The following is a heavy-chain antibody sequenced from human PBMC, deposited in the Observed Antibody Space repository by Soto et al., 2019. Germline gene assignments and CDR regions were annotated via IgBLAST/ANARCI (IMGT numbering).Heavy chain of an antibody. V-gene: IGHV1-18*04. Sequence: ASVKVSCKASGYTFTSYGISWVRQAPGQGLEWMGWISAYNGNTNYAQKLQGRVTMTTDTSTSTAYRELRSLRSDDTAVYYCARDFPLYCSSTSCSDAFDIWGQGTMVTVSS. CDR3: ARDFPLYCSSTSCSDAFDI. CDR2: ISAYNGNT. D-gene: IGHD2-2*01. J-gene: IGHJ3*02. CDR1: GYTFTSYG.